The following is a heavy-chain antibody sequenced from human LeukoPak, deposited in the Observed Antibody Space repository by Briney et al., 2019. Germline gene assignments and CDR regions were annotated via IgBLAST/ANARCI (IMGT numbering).Heavy chain of an antibody. CDR3: ARDGDGYYY. J-gene: IGHJ4*02. D-gene: IGHD5-18*01. CDR1: GFSFSNYW. V-gene: IGHV3-7*01. Sequence: GGSLRLSCAASGFSFSNYWMNWVRQAPGKGLEWVANIKQDGSEKYYADSVKGRFTISRDNAKNSLYLQMNNLRDEDTAVYYCARDGDGYYYWGQGALVTVSS. CDR2: IKQDGSEK.